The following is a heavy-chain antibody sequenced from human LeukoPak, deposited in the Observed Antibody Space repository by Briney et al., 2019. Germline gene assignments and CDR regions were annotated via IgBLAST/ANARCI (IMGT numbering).Heavy chain of an antibody. CDR2: MNPNSGNT. J-gene: IGHJ5*02. Sequence: GASVKVSCKASGYTFTSYDINWVRQATGQGLEWMGWMNPNSGNTGYAQKFPGRVTMTRNTSISTAYMELSSLRSEDTAVYYCARGFFTIFGVVTTHRSYNWFDPWGQGTLVTVSS. CDR1: GYTFTSYD. CDR3: ARGFFTIFGVVTTHRSYNWFDP. D-gene: IGHD3-3*01. V-gene: IGHV1-8*01.